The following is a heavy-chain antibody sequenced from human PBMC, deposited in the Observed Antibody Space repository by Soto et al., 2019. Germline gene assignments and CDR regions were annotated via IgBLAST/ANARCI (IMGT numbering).Heavy chain of an antibody. J-gene: IGHJ4*02. D-gene: IGHD2-8*01. CDR1: GFTLDNG. V-gene: IGHV3-23*01. CDR3: VSGVSAHFAN. Sequence: GGTLRLSCAASGFTLDNGMTWVRQAPGKGLEWISTIDYSGANTHYADSVKGRFTISRGKSRNTVALQMSNLRAEDTALYYCVSGVSAHFANWGKGTLVPVPS. CDR2: IDYSGANT.